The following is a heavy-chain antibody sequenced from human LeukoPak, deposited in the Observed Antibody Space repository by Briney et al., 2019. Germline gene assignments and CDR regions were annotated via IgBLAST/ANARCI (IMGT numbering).Heavy chain of an antibody. CDR1: GYTFTSYY. J-gene: IGHJ5*02. V-gene: IGHV1-46*01. CDR3: ATLGYCSGGSCYSDLYNWFDP. D-gene: IGHD2-15*01. Sequence: ASVKVSCKASGYTFTSYYMHWVRQAPGQGLEWMGIINPSGGSTSYAQKFQGRVTMTRDTSTSTVYMELSGLRSEDTAVYYCATLGYCSGGSCYSDLYNWFDPRGQGALVTVSS. CDR2: INPSGGST.